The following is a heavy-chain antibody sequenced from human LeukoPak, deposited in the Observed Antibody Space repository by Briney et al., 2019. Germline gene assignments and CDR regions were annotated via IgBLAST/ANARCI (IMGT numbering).Heavy chain of an antibody. CDR3: ARSHSSWYCFDP. V-gene: IGHV1-46*01. J-gene: IGHJ5*02. CDR2: IDPRGGST. Sequence: ASVKVSRKASGYTFTNYFMHWVRQAPGQGLEWMGVIDPRGGSTTYAQKVQGRFTMTRDTSTSAVYMELRSLNSEDTAVYYCARSHSSWYCFDPWGQGTLVTVSS. CDR1: GYTFTNYF. D-gene: IGHD6-13*01.